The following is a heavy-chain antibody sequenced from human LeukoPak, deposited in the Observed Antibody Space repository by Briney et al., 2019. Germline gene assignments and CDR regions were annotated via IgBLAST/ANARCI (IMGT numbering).Heavy chain of an antibody. Sequence: EASVRVSCKASGYTFTGYYMHWVRQAPGQGLEWMGWINPNSGGTNYAQKFQGRVTMTRDTSISTAYMELSRLRSDDTAVYYCARLDYYGSGSYFLDDYWGQGTLVTVSS. V-gene: IGHV1-2*02. CDR3: ARLDYYGSGSYFLDDY. J-gene: IGHJ4*02. CDR1: GYTFTGYY. CDR2: INPNSGGT. D-gene: IGHD3-10*01.